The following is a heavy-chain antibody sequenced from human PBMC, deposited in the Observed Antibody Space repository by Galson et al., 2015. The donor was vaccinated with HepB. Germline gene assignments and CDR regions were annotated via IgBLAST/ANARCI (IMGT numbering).Heavy chain of an antibody. D-gene: IGHD3-9*01. CDR1: GYTFTSYY. CDR3: ATDYDILTGYYRGPTSY. J-gene: IGHJ4*02. V-gene: IGHV1-46*03. CDR2: INPSGGST. Sequence: SCKASGYTFTSYYTHWVRQAPGQGLEWMGIINPSGGSTSYAQKFQGRVTMTRDTSTSTVYMELSSLRSEDTAVYYCATDYDILTGYYRGPTSYWGQGTLVTVSS.